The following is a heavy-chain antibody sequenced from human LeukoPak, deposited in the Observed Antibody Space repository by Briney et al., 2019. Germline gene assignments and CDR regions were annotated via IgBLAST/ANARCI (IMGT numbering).Heavy chain of an antibody. CDR3: ARDFIRPGWGLDY. D-gene: IGHD3-16*01. CDR1: GYTFTSYG. Sequence: GASVKVSCKASGYTFTSYGISWVRQAPGQGLEWMGRIIPILGIANYAQKFQGRVTITADKSTSTAYMELSSLRSEDTAVYYCARDFIRPGWGLDYWGQGTLVTVSS. J-gene: IGHJ4*02. CDR2: IIPILGIA. V-gene: IGHV1-69*04.